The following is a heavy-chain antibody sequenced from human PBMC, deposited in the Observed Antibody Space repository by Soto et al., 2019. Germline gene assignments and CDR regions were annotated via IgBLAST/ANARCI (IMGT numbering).Heavy chain of an antibody. Sequence: QVQLVQSGAEVKKPGSSVKVSCKASGGTFSSYAISWVRRAPGQGLEWMGGIIPIFGTANYAQKFQGRVTITADESTSTAYMELSSLRSEDTAVYYCARENRYSYGLERSNWFDPWGQGTLVTVSS. J-gene: IGHJ5*02. D-gene: IGHD5-18*01. CDR3: ARENRYSYGLERSNWFDP. V-gene: IGHV1-69*01. CDR2: IIPIFGTA. CDR1: GGTFSSYA.